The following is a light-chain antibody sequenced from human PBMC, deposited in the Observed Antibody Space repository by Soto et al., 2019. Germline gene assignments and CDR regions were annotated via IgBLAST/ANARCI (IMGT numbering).Light chain of an antibody. CDR1: SSNIGNKY. CDR3: AAWDARLSVV. Sequence: QSVLTQPPSASGTPGQRVTISCSGSSSNIGNKYVDWYQQVPGTAPKLLIYGNNQRPSGVPDRFSGSKSGASASLAISGLGSEDEADYYCAAWDARLSVVFGGGTKVTVL. J-gene: IGLJ2*01. V-gene: IGLV1-47*01. CDR2: GNN.